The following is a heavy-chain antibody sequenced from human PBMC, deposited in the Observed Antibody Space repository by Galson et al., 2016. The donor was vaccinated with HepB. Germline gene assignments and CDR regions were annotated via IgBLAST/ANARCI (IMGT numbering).Heavy chain of an antibody. V-gene: IGHV6-1*01. Sequence: CAISWDSVSSNNAGWNWIRQSPSRGLEWLGKTYYWSKWYYDYSVSLKGRITISPDTSRNQFSLHLNSVTPEDTAVYYCTREPPVVSPTYYYYMDVWGEGTTVTVSS. D-gene: IGHD2-2*01. CDR3: TREPPVVSPTYYYYMDV. CDR1: WDSVSSNNAG. CDR2: TYYWSKWYY. J-gene: IGHJ6*03.